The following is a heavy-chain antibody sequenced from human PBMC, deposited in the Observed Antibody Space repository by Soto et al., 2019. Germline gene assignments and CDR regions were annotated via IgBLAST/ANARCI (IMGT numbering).Heavy chain of an antibody. D-gene: IGHD4-4*01. V-gene: IGHV2-5*01. CDR1: GFSINNGVVG. Sequence: QITLKESGQTLVKPTQTITLVCTLSGFSINNGVVGVGWIRQPPGKAPEWLALLYWNDDAWYSPSLRYRLSVTKDSSKNQEVLTMTHMAPVDAGTFYCAKRRDLSNNLFFDQWGQGALVTVSS. CDR2: LYWNDDA. J-gene: IGHJ4*02. CDR3: AKRRDLSNNLFFDQ.